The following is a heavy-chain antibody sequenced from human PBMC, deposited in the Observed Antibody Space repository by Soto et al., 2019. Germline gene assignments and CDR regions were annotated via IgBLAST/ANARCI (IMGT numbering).Heavy chain of an antibody. J-gene: IGHJ6*02. CDR3: ARERDIVAAIGLHTDYYFYGMDV. V-gene: IGHV1-69*13. CDR1: GGTFSSYA. D-gene: IGHD5-12*01. Sequence: SVKVSCKASGGTFSSYAISWVRQAPGQGLEWMGGIIPIFGTANYAQKFQGRVTITADETTSTAYMELSSLRSEDTAVYYCARERDIVAAIGLHTDYYFYGMDVWGQGTTVTVSS. CDR2: IIPIFGTA.